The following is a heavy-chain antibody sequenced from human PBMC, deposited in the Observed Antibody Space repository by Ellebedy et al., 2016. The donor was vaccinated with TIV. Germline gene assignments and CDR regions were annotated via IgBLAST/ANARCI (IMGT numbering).Heavy chain of an antibody. CDR2: SYYNGST. Sequence: SETLSLTCSVSGVFITSYFWGWIRQPPGRGLEWIGYSYYNGSTSYNPSLKSRVSISVDTSQNQFSLRLRSVTAADTAVYYCARSFFDLSSWYNNDFYYGMDLWGQGTTVTVSS. V-gene: IGHV4-59*08. J-gene: IGHJ6*02. CDR3: ARSFFDLSSWYNNDFYYGMDL. D-gene: IGHD1-1*01. CDR1: GVFITSYF.